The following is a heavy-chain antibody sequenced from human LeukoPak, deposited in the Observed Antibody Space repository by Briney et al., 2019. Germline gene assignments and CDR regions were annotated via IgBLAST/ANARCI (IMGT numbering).Heavy chain of an antibody. CDR3: ARRGSQQLVH. Sequence: SETLSLTCAVYGGSFSGYYWSWIRQPPGKGLEWIGEINHSGSTNYNPSLKSRVTISVDTSKNQFSLKLSSVTAADTAVYYCARRGSQQLVHWGQGTLVTVSS. D-gene: IGHD6-13*01. CDR2: INHSGST. J-gene: IGHJ4*02. CDR1: GGSFSGYY. V-gene: IGHV4-34*01.